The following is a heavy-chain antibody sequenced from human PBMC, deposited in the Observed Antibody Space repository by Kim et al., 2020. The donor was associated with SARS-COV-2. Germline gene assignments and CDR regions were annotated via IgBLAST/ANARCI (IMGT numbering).Heavy chain of an antibody. J-gene: IGHJ4*02. Sequence: SETLSLTCAVYGGSFSGYYWSWIRQPPGKGLEWIGEINHSGSTNYNPSLKSRVTISVDTSKNQFSLKLSSVTAADTAVYYCARGRGVVTEQGLIDYWGQGTLVTVSS. D-gene: IGHD2-15*01. CDR1: GGSFSGYY. V-gene: IGHV4-34*01. CDR2: INHSGST. CDR3: ARGRGVVTEQGLIDY.